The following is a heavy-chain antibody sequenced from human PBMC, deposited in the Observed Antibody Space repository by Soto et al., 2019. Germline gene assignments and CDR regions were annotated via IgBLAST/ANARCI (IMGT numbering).Heavy chain of an antibody. CDR3: ARANGGWFPFDF. V-gene: IGHV4-59*01. CDR1: GGSISSYY. J-gene: IGHJ4*02. Sequence: QVQLQESGPGLVKPSETLSLTCTVSGGSISSYYWSWIRQPPGKGLEWIGYIYYSGSTNYNPSLKSRVTISVDTSKNLFSLKLSSVTAADTAVYYCARANGGWFPFDFWGQGTLVTVSS. D-gene: IGHD6-19*01. CDR2: IYYSGST.